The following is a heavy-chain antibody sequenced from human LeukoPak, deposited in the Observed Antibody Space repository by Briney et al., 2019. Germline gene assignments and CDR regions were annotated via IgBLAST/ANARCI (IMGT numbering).Heavy chain of an antibody. V-gene: IGHV3-11*01. CDR3: ATRYCSSASCYMTDYYFDY. Sequence: GGSLRLSCAASGFTFSDYYMSWIRQAPGKGLEWVSYISSSGSTIYYADSVKGRFTISRDNAKNSLYLQMNSLRSEDTAVYYCATRYCSSASCYMTDYYFDYWGQGTLVTVSS. J-gene: IGHJ4*02. CDR1: GFTFSDYY. CDR2: ISSSGSTI. D-gene: IGHD2-2*02.